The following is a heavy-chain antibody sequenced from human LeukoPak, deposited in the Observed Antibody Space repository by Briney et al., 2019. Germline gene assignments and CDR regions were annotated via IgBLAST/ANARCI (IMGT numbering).Heavy chain of an antibody. V-gene: IGHV3-74*01. J-gene: IGHJ6*03. CDR3: ARDSSGWYVSYYYYYMDV. CDR2: INSDGSST. CDR1: GFTFSGYW. D-gene: IGHD6-19*01. Sequence: GGSLRLSCAASGFTFSGYWMHWVRQAPGKGLVWVSRINSDGSSTSYADSVKGRFTISRDNSKNTLYLQMNSLRAEDTAVYCCARDSSGWYVSYYYYYMDVWGKGTTVTVSS.